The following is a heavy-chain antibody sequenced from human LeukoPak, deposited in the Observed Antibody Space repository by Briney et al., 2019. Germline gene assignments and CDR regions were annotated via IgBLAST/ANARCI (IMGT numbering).Heavy chain of an antibody. Sequence: GGSLRLSCAASGFTFSSYAMTWVRQAPGQGLEWVSTISDSVTSTYYADSVKGRFTISRDNSKNTLYLQMSSLRAEDSAVYYCARARLTTYYYYGMDAWGQGTTVTVSS. J-gene: IGHJ6*02. D-gene: IGHD1-1*01. CDR1: GFTFSSYA. V-gene: IGHV3-23*01. CDR3: ARARLTTYYYYGMDA. CDR2: ISDSVTST.